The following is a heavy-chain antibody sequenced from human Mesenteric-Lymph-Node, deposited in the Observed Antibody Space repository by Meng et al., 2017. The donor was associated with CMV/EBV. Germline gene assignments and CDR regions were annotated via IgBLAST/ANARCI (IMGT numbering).Heavy chain of an antibody. Sequence: SETLSLTCTVSGDYISSHSWTWIRQPAEQGLEWIGRIYPSGGTDYDPSLVSRVMMSIDMSRNQFSLRLTSVTAADTATYFCAREGTDWAPDYWGQGTLVTVSS. D-gene: IGHD3-9*01. CDR3: AREGTDWAPDY. CDR2: IYPSGGT. J-gene: IGHJ4*02. V-gene: IGHV4-4*07. CDR1: GDYISSHS.